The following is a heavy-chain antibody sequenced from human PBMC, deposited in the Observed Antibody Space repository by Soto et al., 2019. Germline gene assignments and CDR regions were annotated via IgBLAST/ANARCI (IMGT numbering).Heavy chain of an antibody. CDR3: ARELVEGSSGWYQLDY. D-gene: IGHD6-19*01. CDR2: ISYDGSNK. Sequence: QVQLVESGGGVVQPGRSLRLSCAASGFTFSSYAMHWVRQAPGKGLEWVAVISYDGSNKYYADSVKGRFTISRDNSKNPLYLQMNSLRAEDTAVYYCARELVEGSSGWYQLDYWGQGTLVTVSS. V-gene: IGHV3-30-3*01. J-gene: IGHJ4*02. CDR1: GFTFSSYA.